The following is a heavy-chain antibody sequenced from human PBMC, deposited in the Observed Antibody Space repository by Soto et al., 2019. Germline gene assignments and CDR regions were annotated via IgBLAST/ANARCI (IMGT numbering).Heavy chain of an antibody. Sequence: QLQLQESGSGLVKPSQTLSLTCAVSGGSISSGGYSWSWIRQPPGKGLEWIGYSYHSGSTYYNPSLKSRVTISVDRSKNQFSLKLSSVTAAETAVYYCAAGGGLPRYYWGQGTLVTVSS. CDR1: GGSISSGGYS. CDR3: AAGGGLPRYY. D-gene: IGHD5-12*01. V-gene: IGHV4-30-2*01. CDR2: SYHSGST. J-gene: IGHJ4*02.